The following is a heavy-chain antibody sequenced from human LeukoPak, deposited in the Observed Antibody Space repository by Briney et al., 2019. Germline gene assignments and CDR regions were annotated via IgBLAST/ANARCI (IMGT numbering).Heavy chain of an antibody. J-gene: IGHJ4*02. Sequence: GGSLRLSCAASGFTFSNYWMHWVRQAPGKGLVRVSRINSDGSSRNYADSVKGRFTISRDNAKNTLYLQMNSLRAEDTAVYYCASASSHRIAAGGDYWGQGTLVTVSS. D-gene: IGHD6-13*01. CDR1: GFTFSNYW. V-gene: IGHV3-74*01. CDR2: INSDGSSR. CDR3: ASASSHRIAAGGDY.